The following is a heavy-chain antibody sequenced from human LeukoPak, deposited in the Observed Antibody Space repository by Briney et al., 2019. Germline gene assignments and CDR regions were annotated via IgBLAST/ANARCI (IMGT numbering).Heavy chain of an antibody. CDR3: ARDLMITFGGVSEFDP. V-gene: IGHV3-48*02. Sequence: GGSLRLSCAASGFTFSSYSMNWVRQAPGKGLEWVSYISSSSSTIYYADSVKGRFTISRDNAKNSLYLQMNSLRDEDTAVYYCARDLMITFGGVSEFDPWGQGTLVTVSS. J-gene: IGHJ5*02. D-gene: IGHD3-16*01. CDR1: GFTFSSYS. CDR2: ISSSSSTI.